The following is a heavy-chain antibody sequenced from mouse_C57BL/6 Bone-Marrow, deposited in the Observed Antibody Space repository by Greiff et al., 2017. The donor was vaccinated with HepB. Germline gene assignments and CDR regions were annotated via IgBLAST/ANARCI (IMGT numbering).Heavy chain of an antibody. Sequence: QVQLQQPGAELVKPGASVKMSCKASGYTFTSYWITWVKQRPGQGLEWIGDIYPGSGSTNYTEKFKSKATLTVDTSSITAYMQLSSLTSEDSAVYYWLYDYDVYWYFDVWGTGTTVTVSS. CDR2: IYPGSGST. CDR3: LYDYDVYWYFDV. D-gene: IGHD2-4*01. CDR1: GYTFTSYW. V-gene: IGHV1-55*01. J-gene: IGHJ1*03.